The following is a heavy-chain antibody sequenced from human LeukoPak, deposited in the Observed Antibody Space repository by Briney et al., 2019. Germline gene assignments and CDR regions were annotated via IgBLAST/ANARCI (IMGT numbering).Heavy chain of an antibody. CDR3: ARGSGSPSFRFDS. J-gene: IGHJ4*02. D-gene: IGHD3-10*01. Sequence: SETLSLTCTVSGGSISSYYWSWIRQPPGKGLEWIGYIYYSGSTNYNPSLKSRVTISVDTSKNQFSLKLSSVTAADTAVYYCARGSGSPSFRFDSWGQGTLVTVSS. CDR2: IYYSGST. V-gene: IGHV4-59*01. CDR1: GGSISSYY.